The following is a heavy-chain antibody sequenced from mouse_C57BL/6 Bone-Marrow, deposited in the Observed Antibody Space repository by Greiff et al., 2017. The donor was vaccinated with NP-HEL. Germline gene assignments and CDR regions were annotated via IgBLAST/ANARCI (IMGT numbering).Heavy chain of an antibody. CDR2: IDPSDSYT. CDR1: GYTFTSYW. Sequence: QVQLQQPGAELVMPGASVKLSCKASGYTFTSYWMHWVKQRPGQGLEWIGEIDPSDSYTNYNQKFKGKSTLTVEKSSSTAYMQLSSLTSEDSAVYYCARTWVYDAMDYWGQGTSGTVSS. V-gene: IGHV1-69*01. CDR3: ARTWVYDAMDY. J-gene: IGHJ4*01. D-gene: IGHD4-1*01.